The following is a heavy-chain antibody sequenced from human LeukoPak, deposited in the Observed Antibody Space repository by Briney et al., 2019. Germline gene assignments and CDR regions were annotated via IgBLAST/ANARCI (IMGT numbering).Heavy chain of an antibody. V-gene: IGHV3-7*01. J-gene: IGHJ5*02. CDR2: IKQDGSEK. CDR1: GFTFSSYW. Sequence: GGSLRLSCAASGFTFSSYWMSWVRQAPGKGLEWVANIKQDGSEKYYVDSVKGRFTISRDNAKNSLYLQMNSLRAGDTAVYYCARGPTRLGYCTNGVCYTGGHWFDPWGQGTLVTVSS. CDR3: ARGPTRLGYCTNGVCYTGGHWFDP. D-gene: IGHD2-8*01.